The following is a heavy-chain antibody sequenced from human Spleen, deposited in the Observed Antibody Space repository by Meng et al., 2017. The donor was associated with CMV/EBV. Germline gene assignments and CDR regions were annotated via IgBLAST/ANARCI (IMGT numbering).Heavy chain of an antibody. CDR2: IIPILGIT. CDR3: ARELGIYDF. Sequence: KVSCKASGGTFSNYPFAWVRQAPGQGLEWMGRIIPILGITNYAQTLQGRVAITADKSTTTVYMQLTGLRSEDTAMYYCARELGIYDFWGQGTLVTVSS. CDR1: GGTFSNYP. V-gene: IGHV1-69*04. D-gene: IGHD1-26*01. J-gene: IGHJ4*02.